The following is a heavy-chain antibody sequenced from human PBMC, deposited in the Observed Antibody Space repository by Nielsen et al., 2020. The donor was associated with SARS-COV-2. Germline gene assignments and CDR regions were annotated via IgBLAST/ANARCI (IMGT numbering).Heavy chain of an antibody. CDR2: IIPIFGTA. D-gene: IGHD6-19*01. CDR3: AVKYSSGWYVVDY. Sequence: SVKVSCKASGGTFSSYAISWVRQAPGQGLEWMGGIIPIFGTANYAQKFQGRVTITADESTSTAYMELSSLRSEDTAVYYCAVKYSSGWYVVDYWGQGTLVTVSS. J-gene: IGHJ4*02. CDR1: GGTFSSYA. V-gene: IGHV1-69*13.